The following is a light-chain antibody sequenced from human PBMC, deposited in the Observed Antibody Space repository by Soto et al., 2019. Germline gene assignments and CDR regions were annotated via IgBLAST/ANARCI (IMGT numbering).Light chain of an antibody. J-gene: IGKJ5*01. Sequence: DSQITHSPSSLSAFLLDRVSITFRASLGITIFVAWFQQKPRKAPKSLIYDATSLQSGVPSKFSGSGSGTDFTLTSSSLQAEDFATYYCQQYNSYPITFGEGTRL. CDR1: LGITIF. CDR2: DAT. V-gene: IGKV1-16*02. CDR3: QQYNSYPIT.